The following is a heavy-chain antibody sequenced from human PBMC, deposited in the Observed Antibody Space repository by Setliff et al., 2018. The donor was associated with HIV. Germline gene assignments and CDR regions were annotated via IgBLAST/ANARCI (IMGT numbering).Heavy chain of an antibody. CDR2: IYYNGIT. CDR1: GGSINNGAYY. CDR3: AREIVRVALDI. V-gene: IGHV4-31*03. Sequence: SETLSLTCTVSGGSINNGAYYWSWIRHQPGSGLEWIGNIYYNGITHYNPSLKSRLSISIDTSKNQFYLQLNSVTAADTSVFYCAREIVRVALDIWGPGTAVTVS. D-gene: IGHD3-16*02. J-gene: IGHJ3*02.